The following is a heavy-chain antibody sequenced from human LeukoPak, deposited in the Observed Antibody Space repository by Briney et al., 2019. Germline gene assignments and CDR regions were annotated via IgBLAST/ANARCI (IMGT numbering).Heavy chain of an antibody. Sequence: ASAKVSCKASGYTFTSYYMHWVRQAPGQGLEWMGIINPSGGSTSYAQKFQGRVTMTRDMSTSTVYMELSSLRSEDTAVYYCATTLTPLGGYDAFDIWGQGTMVTVSS. CDR2: INPSGGST. CDR3: ATTLTPLGGYDAFDI. J-gene: IGHJ3*02. D-gene: IGHD3-16*01. V-gene: IGHV1-46*01. CDR1: GYTFTSYY.